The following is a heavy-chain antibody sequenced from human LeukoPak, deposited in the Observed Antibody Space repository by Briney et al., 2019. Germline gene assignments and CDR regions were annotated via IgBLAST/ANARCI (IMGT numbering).Heavy chain of an antibody. CDR1: GGSFSGYY. V-gene: IGHV4-34*01. J-gene: IGHJ1*01. Sequence: SETLSLTCAVYGGSFSGYYWSWIRQPPGKGLEWIGEINHSGSTNYNPPLKSRVTISVDTSKNQFSLKLSSVTAADTAVYYCARGRLYCSSTSCYALYFQHWGQGTLVTVSS. D-gene: IGHD2-2*01. CDR2: INHSGST. CDR3: ARGRLYCSSTSCYALYFQH.